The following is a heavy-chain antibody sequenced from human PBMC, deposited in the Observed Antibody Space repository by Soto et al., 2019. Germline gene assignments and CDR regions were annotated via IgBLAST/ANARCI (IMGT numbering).Heavy chain of an antibody. CDR3: AKDPFTSGGARGYLDS. V-gene: IGHV3-30*18. J-gene: IGHJ4*02. D-gene: IGHD3-16*01. Sequence: QVQLVESGGGVVQPGRSLRLSCAASGFTFSSYGMHWVRQAPGKGLEWVALISYDGSNEYYADSVKGRFTISRDNSKNTLYLQMNTLRAEDTAMYYCAKDPFTSGGARGYLDSWGQGTLVAVSS. CDR2: ISYDGSNE. CDR1: GFTFSSYG.